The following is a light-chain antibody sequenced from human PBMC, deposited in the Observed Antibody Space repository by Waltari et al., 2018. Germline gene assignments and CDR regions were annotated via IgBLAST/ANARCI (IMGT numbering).Light chain of an antibody. CDR3: QQFGDSVWT. V-gene: IGKV3-20*01. CDR1: QSVGSSY. CDR2: RAS. J-gene: IGKJ1*01. Sequence: ETVLTQSPGTLSLSPGETATLSCRASQSVGSSYLAWYHQNPGQAPRLLIYRASTRATGIPDRFSGSGSGTDFTLTISGLEPEDSAVYYCQQFGDSVWTFGQGTKVEIK.